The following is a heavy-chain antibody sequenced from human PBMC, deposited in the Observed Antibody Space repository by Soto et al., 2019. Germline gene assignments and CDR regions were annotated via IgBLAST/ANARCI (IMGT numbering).Heavy chain of an antibody. CDR1: GFTFSSYG. D-gene: IGHD6-6*01. CDR2: IWYDGSNK. V-gene: IGHV3-33*01. CDR3: ARDDSSSRGVDY. Sequence: GGSLRLSCAASGFTFSSYGMHWVRQAPGKGLEWVAVIWYDGSNKYYADSVKGRFTISRDNSKNTLYLQMNSLRAEDTAVYYCARDDSSSRGVDYWGQGTLVTVSS. J-gene: IGHJ4*02.